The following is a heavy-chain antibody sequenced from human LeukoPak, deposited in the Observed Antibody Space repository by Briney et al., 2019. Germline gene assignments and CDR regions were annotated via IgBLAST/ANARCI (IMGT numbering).Heavy chain of an antibody. D-gene: IGHD6-6*01. CDR2: SGST. CDR3: ARGSEQLVLGYYYYYYMDV. V-gene: IGHV4-31*02. J-gene: IGHJ6*03. Sequence: SGSTYYNPSLKSRVTISVDTSKNQFSLKLGSVTAADTAVYYCARGSEQLVLGYYYYYYMDVWGKGTTVTVSS.